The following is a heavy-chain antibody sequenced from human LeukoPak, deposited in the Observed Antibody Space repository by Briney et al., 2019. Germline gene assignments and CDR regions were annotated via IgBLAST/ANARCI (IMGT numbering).Heavy chain of an antibody. CDR3: AKDLAYSNYDLKYGMDV. J-gene: IGHJ6*02. V-gene: IGHV3-23*01. D-gene: IGHD4-11*01. Sequence: GGSLRLSCAASGFTFSSYSMNWVRQAPGKGLEWVSGISGSGVNTYYADSVKGRFTISRDNSKNTLYLQMNSLRAEDTAVYYCAKDLAYSNYDLKYGMDVWGQGTTVTVSS. CDR1: GFTFSSYS. CDR2: ISGSGVNT.